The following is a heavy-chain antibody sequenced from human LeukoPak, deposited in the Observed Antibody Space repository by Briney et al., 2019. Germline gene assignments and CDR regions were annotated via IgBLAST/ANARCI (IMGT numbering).Heavy chain of an antibody. Sequence: GGSLRLSCAASGFGFSSYSMNWVRQTPGRGLEWVSYISSSSSTIYYADSVKGRFTISRDNAKNSLYLQMNGLRAEDTALYYCARDGTLWFGELWNWGQGTLVAVSS. V-gene: IGHV3-48*04. J-gene: IGHJ4*02. D-gene: IGHD3-10*01. CDR3: ARDGTLWFGELWN. CDR2: ISSSSSTI. CDR1: GFGFSSYS.